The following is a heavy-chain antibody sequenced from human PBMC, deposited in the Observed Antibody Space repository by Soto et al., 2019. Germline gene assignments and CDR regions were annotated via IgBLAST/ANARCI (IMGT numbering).Heavy chain of an antibody. D-gene: IGHD2-2*01. J-gene: IGHJ4*02. V-gene: IGHV4-34*01. Sequence: SPTLSLPCAVYGGSFSGYYWSWIRQPPGKGLEWIGEINHSGSTNYNPSLKSRVTISVDTSKNQFSLKLSSVTAADTAVYYCARGTAAMGSFYFDYWGQGTLVTVSS. CDR3: ARGTAAMGSFYFDY. CDR1: GGSFSGYY. CDR2: INHSGST.